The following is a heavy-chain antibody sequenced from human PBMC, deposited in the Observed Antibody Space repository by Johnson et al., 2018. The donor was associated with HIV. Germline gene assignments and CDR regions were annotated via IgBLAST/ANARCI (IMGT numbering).Heavy chain of an antibody. Sequence: QVPLVESGGGVVQPGTSLRLSCAASGFTFNTYAMHWVRQAPGTGLEWVAVISYDGSNKSYADSVKGRFTISRDNSKNTLYLQMNSLRAEDTAVYYCARFDEGWAAFDIWVQGTMVTVSS. CDR3: ARFDEGWAAFDI. V-gene: IGHV3-30*04. J-gene: IGHJ3*02. CDR1: GFTFNTYA. D-gene: IGHD1-26*01. CDR2: ISYDGSNK.